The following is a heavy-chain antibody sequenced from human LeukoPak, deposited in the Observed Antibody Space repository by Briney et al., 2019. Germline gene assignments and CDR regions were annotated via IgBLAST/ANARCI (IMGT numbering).Heavy chain of an antibody. D-gene: IGHD1-1*01. Sequence: GGSLRLSCAASGFTFSSYAMSWVRQSPGKGLEWVSAISGSGSGGNTYYADSVKGRFTTSKDTSKNTLYLQMNSLRVEDTAVYYCARETGTKPFDYWGQGTLVTVSS. CDR1: GFTFSSYA. J-gene: IGHJ4*02. CDR3: ARETGTKPFDY. CDR2: ISGSGSGGNT. V-gene: IGHV3-23*01.